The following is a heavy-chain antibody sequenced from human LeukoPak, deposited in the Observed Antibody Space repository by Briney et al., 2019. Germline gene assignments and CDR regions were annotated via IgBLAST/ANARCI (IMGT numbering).Heavy chain of an antibody. D-gene: IGHD1-26*01. V-gene: IGHV5-51*01. J-gene: IGHJ4*02. CDR2: IYPGDYDT. CDR1: GYSFTTYC. CDR3: ARGGIPGGNYYREHFDY. Sequence: GESLKISCKGSGYSFTTYCIGWVRQMPGKGLEWMGIIYPGDYDTRYSPSFQGQVTISADKSISTAYLQWSSLKASDTAMYYCARGGIPGGNYYREHFDYWGQGTLVTVSS.